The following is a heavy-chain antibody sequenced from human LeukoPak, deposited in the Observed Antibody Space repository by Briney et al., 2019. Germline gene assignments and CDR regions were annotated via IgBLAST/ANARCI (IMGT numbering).Heavy chain of an antibody. Sequence: SETLSLTCTVSGGSISSGDYYWSWIRQPPGKGLEWIGYIYYSGSTYYNPSLKSRVTISVDTSKNQFSLKLSSVTAADTAVYYCARGLGWFGDLDYWGRGTLVTVSS. D-gene: IGHD3-10*01. J-gene: IGHJ4*02. CDR2: IYYSGST. V-gene: IGHV4-30-4*08. CDR1: GGSISSGDYY. CDR3: ARGLGWFGDLDY.